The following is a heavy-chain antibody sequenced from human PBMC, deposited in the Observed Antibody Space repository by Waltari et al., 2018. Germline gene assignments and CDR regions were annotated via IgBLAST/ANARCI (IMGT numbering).Heavy chain of an antibody. CDR1: GGTFSSYA. J-gene: IGHJ5*02. CDR3: ATSEARFLEWSGGMS. D-gene: IGHD3-3*01. CDR2: IIPIFGTA. Sequence: QVQLVQSGAEVKKPGSSVKVSCKASGGTFSSYAISWVRQAPGQGLEWMGRIIPIFGTANYAQKFQGRVTITADKSTSTAYMELSSLRSEDTAVYYCATSEARFLEWSGGMSWGQGTLVTVSS. V-gene: IGHV1-69*08.